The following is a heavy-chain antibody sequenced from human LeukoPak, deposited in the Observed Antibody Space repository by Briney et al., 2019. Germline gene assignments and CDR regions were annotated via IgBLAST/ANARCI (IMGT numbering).Heavy chain of an antibody. CDR2: IYYSGST. V-gene: IGHV4-31*03. J-gene: IGHJ5*02. CDR3: ARVDYGSGRGWFDP. D-gene: IGHD3-10*01. CDR1: GGSISSGGYY. Sequence: SQTLSLTCTVSGGSISSGGYYWSWIRQHPGKGLEWIGYIYYSGSTYYNPSLKSRVTISVDTSKNQFSLKLSSVTAADTAVYYCARVDYGSGRGWFDPWGQGTLVTVSS.